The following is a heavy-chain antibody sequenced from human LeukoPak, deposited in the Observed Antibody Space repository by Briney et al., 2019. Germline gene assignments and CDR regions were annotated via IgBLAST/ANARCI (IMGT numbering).Heavy chain of an antibody. D-gene: IGHD5-24*01. V-gene: IGHV4-39*01. Sequence: SETLSLTCSVSGASISSSNYFWDWIRQPPGKGLEWIGNIYYSGFTDYNPSLKSRVTMSVDTSNNQFSLEVNSVTAADTAVYYCARHVAHGPLEIWGQGTMVTVSS. J-gene: IGHJ3*02. CDR3: ARHVAHGPLEI. CDR2: IYYSGFT. CDR1: GASISSSNYF.